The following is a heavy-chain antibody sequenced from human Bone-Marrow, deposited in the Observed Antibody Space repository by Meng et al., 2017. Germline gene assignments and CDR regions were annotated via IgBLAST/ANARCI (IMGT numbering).Heavy chain of an antibody. CDR2: INTNTGNP. V-gene: IGHV7-4-1*02. Sequence: ASVKVSCKASGYTFTSYGISWVRQAPGQGLEWMGWINTNTGNPTYAQGFTGRFVFSLDTSVSTAYLQISSLKAEDTAVYYCARVNPDSSGYYYYYYGMDVWGQGTTVTVSS. CDR1: GYTFTSYG. J-gene: IGHJ6*02. D-gene: IGHD3-22*01. CDR3: ARVNPDSSGYYYYYYGMDV.